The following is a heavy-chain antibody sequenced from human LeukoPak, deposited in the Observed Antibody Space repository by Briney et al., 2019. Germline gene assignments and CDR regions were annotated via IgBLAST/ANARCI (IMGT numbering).Heavy chain of an antibody. J-gene: IGHJ6*03. D-gene: IGHD5-18*01. V-gene: IGHV1-69*05. CDR1: GGTFSSYA. Sequence: SVKVSCKASGGTFSSYAISWVRQAPGQGLEWMGGIIPIFGTANYAQKFQGRVTITTDESTSTAYMELSSLRSEDTAVYYCASHRIQPDLLYYYYYYHYMDVWGKGTTVTVSS. CDR2: IIPIFGTA. CDR3: ASHRIQPDLLYYYYYYHYMDV.